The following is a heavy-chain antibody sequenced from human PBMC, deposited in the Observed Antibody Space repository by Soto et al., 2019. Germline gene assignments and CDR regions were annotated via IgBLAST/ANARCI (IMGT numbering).Heavy chain of an antibody. CDR3: AREDSIIITAVSDL. D-gene: IGHD2-2*01. V-gene: IGHV3-21*01. J-gene: IGHJ4*02. CDR2: VSKSGYT. CDR1: GFTFNNYG. Sequence: VGSLRLSCAVSGFTFNNYGINWVRQAPGKGLEWVSSVSKSGYTYYSDSVKGRFTISRDNAKNSVSLQMNTLRAEDTAVYYCAREDSIIITAVSDLWGQGNLV.